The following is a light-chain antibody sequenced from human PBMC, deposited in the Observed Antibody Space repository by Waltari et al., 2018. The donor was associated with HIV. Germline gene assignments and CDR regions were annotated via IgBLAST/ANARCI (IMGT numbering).Light chain of an antibody. J-gene: IGLJ2*01. Sequence: QSALTQPPSASGSPGQSVTISCAGTRSDIGLYNFFSRYQHPPGKAPKLMISDVSRRPSGVPDRFSGSKSGNTASLTVSGLQADDEATYYCFSYAGNNFLLFGGGTKLTVL. CDR3: FSYAGNNFLL. CDR1: RSDIGLYNF. CDR2: DVS. V-gene: IGLV2-8*01.